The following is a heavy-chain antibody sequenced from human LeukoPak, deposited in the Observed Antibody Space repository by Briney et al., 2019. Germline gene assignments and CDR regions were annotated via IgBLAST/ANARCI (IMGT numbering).Heavy chain of an antibody. J-gene: IGHJ4*02. D-gene: IGHD6-13*01. Sequence: PSETLSLTCAVYGGSFSDYYWSWIRQPPGKGLEWIGEINHSGSTNYNPSLNSRVTISVDTSRNQFSLKLSSVTAADTAVYYCARGAAGGEFDYWGQGTLVTVSS. CDR2: INHSGST. CDR3: ARGAAGGEFDY. CDR1: GGSFSDYY. V-gene: IGHV4-34*01.